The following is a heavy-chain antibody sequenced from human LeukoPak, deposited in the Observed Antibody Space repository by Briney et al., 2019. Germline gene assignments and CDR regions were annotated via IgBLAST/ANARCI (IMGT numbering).Heavy chain of an antibody. CDR1: GYTFTSYD. CDR2: MNPNSGNT. Sequence: GPVKVSCKASGYTFTSYDINWVRQATGQGLEWMGWMNPNSGNTGYAQKFQGRVTITRNTSISTAYMELSSLRSEDTAVYYCARSSEYYGSGSYTFDYWGQGTLVTVSS. CDR3: ARSSEYYGSGSYTFDY. J-gene: IGHJ4*02. V-gene: IGHV1-8*03. D-gene: IGHD3-10*01.